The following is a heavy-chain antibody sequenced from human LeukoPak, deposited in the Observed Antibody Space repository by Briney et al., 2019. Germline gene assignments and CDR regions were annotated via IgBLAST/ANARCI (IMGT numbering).Heavy chain of an antibody. Sequence: SETLSLTCSVSDYSISSGHYWGWIRQPPGKGLESIGHISTSGSTNYNPSLKSRVTMSVDTSKNQFSLKLSSVTAADTAVYYCARDLVGATGRSFDPWGQGTLVTVSS. D-gene: IGHD1-26*01. CDR1: DYSISSGHY. J-gene: IGHJ5*02. V-gene: IGHV4-38-2*02. CDR2: ISTSGST. CDR3: ARDLVGATGRSFDP.